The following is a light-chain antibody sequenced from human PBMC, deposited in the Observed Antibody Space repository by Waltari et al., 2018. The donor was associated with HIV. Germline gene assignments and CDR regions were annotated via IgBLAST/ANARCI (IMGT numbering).Light chain of an antibody. V-gene: IGLV1-40*01. J-gene: IGLJ2*01. Sequence: QSVLTQPTSVSGAPGERVTIPCTGSSSNIGPGYALHWYQQLPGTAPKLLIYANNHRASGVPDRFSGSKFGPSASLAITGLQAEDEANYYCQSYDSGLSGSVFGGGTKLTVL. CDR2: ANN. CDR3: QSYDSGLSGSV. CDR1: SSNIGPGYA.